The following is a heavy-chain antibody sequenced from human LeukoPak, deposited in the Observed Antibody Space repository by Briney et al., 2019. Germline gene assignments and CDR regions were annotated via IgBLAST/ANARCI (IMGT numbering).Heavy chain of an antibody. CDR1: GFTFSSTW. Sequence: GGSLRLSCAASGFTFSSTWMHWFRQGAGKGLVWVSRITSDGRTTIYADSVKGRFSISRDNAKNTLYLQMNSLRAEDTAVYYCARGRTYYYDSSGYPYWGQGTLVTVSS. CDR3: ARGRTYYYDSSGYPY. J-gene: IGHJ4*02. D-gene: IGHD3-22*01. V-gene: IGHV3-74*01. CDR2: ITSDGRTT.